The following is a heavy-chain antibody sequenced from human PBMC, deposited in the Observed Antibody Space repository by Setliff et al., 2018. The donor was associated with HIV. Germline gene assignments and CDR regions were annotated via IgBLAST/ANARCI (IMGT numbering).Heavy chain of an antibody. D-gene: IGHD6-19*01. CDR1: GYTFSTNA. CDR3: ARGSCSGCYLSDY. CDR2: INAGDDNT. V-gene: IGHV1-3*01. Sequence: ASVTVSCKAFGYTFSTNAIHWMRQAPGQRLEWMGYINAGDDNTRYSEKFQGRVTITRDTSANTAYMELSSLRSEDTAVYYCARGSCSGCYLSDYWGLGTLVTVSS. J-gene: IGHJ4*02.